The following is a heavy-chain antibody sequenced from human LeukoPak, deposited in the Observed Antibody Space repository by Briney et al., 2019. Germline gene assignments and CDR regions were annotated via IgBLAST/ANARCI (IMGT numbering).Heavy chain of an antibody. D-gene: IGHD3-22*01. CDR1: GYTFIRYY. V-gene: IGHV1-46*01. CDR3: ARDQGYDSSGYYYYQFDY. CDR2: INPSGGNT. J-gene: IGHJ4*02. Sequence: ASVKVSCKASGYTFIRYYMYWVRQAPGQGLEWMGIINPSGGNTSYAQKFQGRVTMTRDMSTSTVYMELSGLRSEDTAVYYCARDQGYDSSGYYYYQFDYWGQGTLVTVSS.